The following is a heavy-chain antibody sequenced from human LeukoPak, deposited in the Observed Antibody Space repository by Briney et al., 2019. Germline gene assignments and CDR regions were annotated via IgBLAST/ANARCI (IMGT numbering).Heavy chain of an antibody. CDR1: GXTFDDYA. Sequence: PGGSLRLSCAASGXTFDDYAMHWVRQAQGKGLEWVSLISGDGGSTYYADSVKGRFTISRDNSKNSLYLQMNSLRTEDTALYYCAKDARGYSYGYDYWGQGTLVTVSS. CDR3: AKDARGYSYGYDY. CDR2: ISGDGGST. J-gene: IGHJ4*02. V-gene: IGHV3-43*02. D-gene: IGHD5-18*01.